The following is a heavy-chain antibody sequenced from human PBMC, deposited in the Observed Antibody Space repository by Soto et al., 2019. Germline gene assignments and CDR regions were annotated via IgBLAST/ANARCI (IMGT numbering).Heavy chain of an antibody. CDR2: IRSKANSYAT. V-gene: IGHV3-73*01. Sequence: GGSLRLSCAASGFTFSGSAMHWVRQASGKGLEWVGRIRSKANSYATAYAASVKGRSTNSRDDSKNTAYLQMNSLKTEDTAVYYCTRGSVERRDVYYYYYGMDVWGQGTTVTVSS. J-gene: IGHJ6*02. D-gene: IGHD1-1*01. CDR1: GFTFSGSA. CDR3: TRGSVERRDVYYYYYGMDV.